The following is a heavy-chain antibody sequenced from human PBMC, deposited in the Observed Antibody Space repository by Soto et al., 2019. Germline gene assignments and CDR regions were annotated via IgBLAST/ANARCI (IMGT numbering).Heavy chain of an antibody. CDR3: ARDVAAADY. D-gene: IGHD6-13*01. CDR2: INAGNGNT. CDR1: GYTFTSYA. Sequence: QVQLVQSGAEEKKPGASVKVSCKASGYTFTSYAMHWVRQAPGQRLEWMGWINAGNGNTKHSQKLQGRVTITRDTPASTGYMELSSLRSEDTAVYYCARDVAAADYWGQGTLVTVSS. J-gene: IGHJ4*02. V-gene: IGHV1-3*05.